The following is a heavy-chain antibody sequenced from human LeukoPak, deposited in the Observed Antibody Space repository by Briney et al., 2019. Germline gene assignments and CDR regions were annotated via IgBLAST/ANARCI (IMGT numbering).Heavy chain of an antibody. CDR2: ISGSGGST. Sequence: PGGSLRLSCAASGFTFSSYAMSWVRQAPGKGLEWVSAISGSGGSTYYADSVKGRFTISRDNSKNTLYLQMNSLRAEDTAVYYCAKDPIVVVSAANELDYWGQGTLVTVSS. J-gene: IGHJ4*02. CDR1: GFTFSSYA. V-gene: IGHV3-23*01. D-gene: IGHD2-2*01. CDR3: AKDPIVVVSAANELDY.